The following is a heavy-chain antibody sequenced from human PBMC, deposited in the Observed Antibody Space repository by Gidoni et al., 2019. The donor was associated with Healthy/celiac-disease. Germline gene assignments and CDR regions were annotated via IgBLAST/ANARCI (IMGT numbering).Heavy chain of an antibody. CDR1: GFTFSSYG. J-gene: IGHJ4*02. Sequence: QVQLVESGGGVVPPGRSLRLSCAASGFTFSSYGMHWVRQAPGKGLEWVAVISYDGSNKYYADSVKGRFTISRDNSKNTLYLQMNSLRAEDTAVYYCAKAQEDYWGQGTLVTVSS. CDR3: AKAQEDY. CDR2: ISYDGSNK. V-gene: IGHV3-30*18.